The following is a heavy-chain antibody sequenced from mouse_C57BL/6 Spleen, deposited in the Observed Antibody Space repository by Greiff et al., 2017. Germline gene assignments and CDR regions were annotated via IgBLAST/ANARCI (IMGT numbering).Heavy chain of an antibody. V-gene: IGHV3-6*01. CDR2: ISYDGSN. D-gene: IGHD1-1*01. CDR1: GYSITSGYY. J-gene: IGHJ4*01. CDR3: ASPAAPSSYYGSSCAMDY. Sequence: EVKLQQSGPGLVKPSQSLSLTCSVTGYSITSGYYWNWIRQFPGNKLEWMGYISYDGSNNYNPSLKNRISITRDTSKNQFFLKLNSVTTEETATYYCASPAAPSSYYGSSCAMDYWGQGTSVTVSS.